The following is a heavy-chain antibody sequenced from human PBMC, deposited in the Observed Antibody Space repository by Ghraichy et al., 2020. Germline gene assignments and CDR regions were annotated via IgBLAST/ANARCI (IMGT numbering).Heavy chain of an antibody. CDR2: IYYSGST. V-gene: IGHV4-39*01. D-gene: IGHD1-26*01. Sequence: ESLNISCTVSGGSISSSSYYWGWIRQPPGKGLEWIGSIYYSGSTYYNPSLKSRVTISVDTSKNQFSLKLSSVTAADTAVYYCARISGSYRYYYYGMDVWGQGTTVTVSS. CDR1: GGSISSSSYY. J-gene: IGHJ6*02. CDR3: ARISGSYRYYYYGMDV.